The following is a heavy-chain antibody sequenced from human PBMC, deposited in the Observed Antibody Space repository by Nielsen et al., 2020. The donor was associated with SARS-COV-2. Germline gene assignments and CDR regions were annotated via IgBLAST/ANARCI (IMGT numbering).Heavy chain of an antibody. V-gene: IGHV7-4-1*02. CDR3: ARKTCGSTSCPFGY. J-gene: IGHJ4*02. Sequence: ASVKVSCKASGYSFNMYTMNWVRQAPGQGLEWMGWINTKTGDPTYAQGFSGRFVFSVDTSVTTAYLQISSLEAEDTAVYYCARKTCGSTSCPFGYWGQGVLVTVSS. D-gene: IGHD2-2*01. CDR2: INTKTGDP. CDR1: GYSFNMYT.